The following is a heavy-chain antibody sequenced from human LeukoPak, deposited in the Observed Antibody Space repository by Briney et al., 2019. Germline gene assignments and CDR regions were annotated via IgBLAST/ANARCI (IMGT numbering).Heavy chain of an antibody. J-gene: IGHJ5*02. CDR2: IIPIFGTA. V-gene: IGHV1-69*05. Sequence: ASVKVSCKASGGTFSSYAISWVRQAPGQGLEWMGGIIPIFGTANYAQKFQGRVTITTDESTSTAYMELSSLRSEDTAVYYCARDQRFRSYYYDSSGYPTPPGWFDPWGQGTLVTVSS. CDR3: ARDQRFRSYYYDSSGYPTPPGWFDP. CDR1: GGTFSSYA. D-gene: IGHD3-22*01.